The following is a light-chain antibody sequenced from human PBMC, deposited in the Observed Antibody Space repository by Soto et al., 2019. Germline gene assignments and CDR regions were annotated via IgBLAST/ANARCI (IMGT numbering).Light chain of an antibody. J-gene: IGKJ4*02. CDR3: QQYNTWPPLT. V-gene: IGKV3-15*01. CDR2: APS. CDR1: QSVSSS. Sequence: EIVMKQSPATLYVSPGDRATLSCRASQSVSSSLAWYQQIHAQAPRLLIYAPSTRATGIPASFGGSGSGTEFPLTISSLQSVYLADYYCQQYNTWPPLTCGGGTKVEL.